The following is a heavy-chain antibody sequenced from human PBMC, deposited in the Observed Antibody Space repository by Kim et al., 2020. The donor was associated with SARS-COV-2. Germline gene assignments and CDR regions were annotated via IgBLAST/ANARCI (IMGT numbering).Heavy chain of an antibody. CDR3: ARGREVGVICNAFDI. D-gene: IGHD3-10*01. J-gene: IGHJ3*02. CDR1: GYTFTAHG. V-gene: IGHV1-18*03. Sequence: ASVKVSCKASGYTFTAHGISWVRQAPGQGLEWMGWISAYNGNTKYAQKVQGRVTMTTDTSTSTAYMELRRLRSDDMAIYYCARGREVGVICNAFDIWGQGTKVTVSS. CDR2: ISAYNGNT.